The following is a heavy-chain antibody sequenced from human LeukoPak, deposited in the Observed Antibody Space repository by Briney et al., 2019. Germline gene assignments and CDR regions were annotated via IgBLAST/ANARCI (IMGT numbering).Heavy chain of an antibody. Sequence: GGSLRLSCAASGFTFSGYAMSWVRQAPGKGLEWASSISGSGGSTHYADSVKGRFTISRDNSKNTLYLQMNSLRAEDTAVYFCAKDVRCDSSGIFDYWGQGTLVTVSS. V-gene: IGHV3-23*01. D-gene: IGHD3-22*01. CDR2: ISGSGGST. CDR3: AKDVRCDSSGIFDY. CDR1: GFTFSGYA. J-gene: IGHJ4*02.